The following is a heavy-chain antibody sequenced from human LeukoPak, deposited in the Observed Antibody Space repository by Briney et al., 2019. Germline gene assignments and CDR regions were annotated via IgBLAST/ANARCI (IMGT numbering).Heavy chain of an antibody. CDR2: INVGNGNT. J-gene: IGHJ4*02. V-gene: IGHV1-3*01. CDR3: ARGIISGTTGGGEGCY. D-gene: IGHD1-14*01. Sequence: ASVKVSCKASGYTFTTNAIHWVRQAPGQRLEWMGWINVGNGNTKYSQRFQGRVTITRDTSASTAYMELSSLTSEDTALYYCARGIISGTTGGGEGCYWGQGTLVTVS. CDR1: GYTFTTNA.